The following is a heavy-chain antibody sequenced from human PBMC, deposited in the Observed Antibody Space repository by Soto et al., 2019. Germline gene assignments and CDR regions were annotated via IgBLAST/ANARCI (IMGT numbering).Heavy chain of an antibody. CDR2: INSDGSST. CDR1: GFTFSSYW. J-gene: IGHJ6*02. CDR3: AREVRGDYDFWSGYYTGFLSSYGMDV. Sequence: EVQLVESGGGLVQPGGSLRLSCAASGFTFSSYWMHWVRQAPGKGLVWVSRINSDGSSTSYADSVKGRFTISRDNAKNTLYLQMNSLRAEDTAVYYCAREVRGDYDFWSGYYTGFLSSYGMDVWGQGNTVTVSS. V-gene: IGHV3-74*01. D-gene: IGHD3-3*01.